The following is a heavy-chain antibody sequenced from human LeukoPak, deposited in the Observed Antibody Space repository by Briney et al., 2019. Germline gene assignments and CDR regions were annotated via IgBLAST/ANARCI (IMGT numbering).Heavy chain of an antibody. CDR2: ISGSGGST. CDR1: GFTFSSYA. V-gene: IGHV3-23*01. Sequence: GGSLRLSCAASGFTFSSYATSWVRQAPGKGLEWVSAISGSGGSTYYADSVKGRFTISRDNSKNTPYLQMNSLRAEDTAVYYCAKGSSGYLRYFDYWGQGTLVTVSS. D-gene: IGHD3-22*01. CDR3: AKGSSGYLRYFDY. J-gene: IGHJ4*02.